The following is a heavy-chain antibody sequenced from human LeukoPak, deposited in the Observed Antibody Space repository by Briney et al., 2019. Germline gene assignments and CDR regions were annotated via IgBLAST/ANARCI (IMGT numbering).Heavy chain of an antibody. J-gene: IGHJ4*02. V-gene: IGHV3-23*01. CDR3: AKSGNNRFDY. CDR2: ISGSGVSGGNT. Sequence: PSETLSLTCAVSGGSISSSNWWSWVRQAPGKGLEWVSNISGSGVSGGNTYYADSVKGRFTISRDNSKNTLYLQMNSLRTEDTAVYYCAKSGNNRFDYWGQGTLVTVSS. CDR1: GGSISSSN. D-gene: IGHD4-23*01.